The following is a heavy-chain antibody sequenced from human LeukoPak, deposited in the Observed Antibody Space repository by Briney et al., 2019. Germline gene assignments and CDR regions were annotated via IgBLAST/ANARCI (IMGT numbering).Heavy chain of an antibody. D-gene: IGHD1-7*01. J-gene: IGHJ5*02. CDR3: AKLRGTARFDP. CDR2: IKQDGSEK. Sequence: PGGSLRLSCGASGFTFSCYWMSWVRQAPGRGLEWVANIKQDGSEKDYVDSVKGRFTISRDNAKNSLYLQMTNLRAEDTAIYYCAKLRGTARFDPWGQGTLVTVSS. CDR1: GFTFSCYW. V-gene: IGHV3-7*01.